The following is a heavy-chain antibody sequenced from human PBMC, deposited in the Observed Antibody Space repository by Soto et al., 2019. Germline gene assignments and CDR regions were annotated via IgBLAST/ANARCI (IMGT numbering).Heavy chain of an antibody. CDR1: GNSVSSNSAA. V-gene: IGHV6-1*01. J-gene: IGHJ1*01. CDR2: TYYRSKWYN. CDR3: ARGSVDNSFHH. Sequence: PSQTLSLTCAISGNSVSSNSAAWNWIRHSPSRGLEWLGRTYYRSKWYNDYAVSVRSRITISPDTSKNHFSLQLNSVTPEDTAVYYCARGSVDNSFHHWGQGPLVTVSS. D-gene: IGHD5-12*01.